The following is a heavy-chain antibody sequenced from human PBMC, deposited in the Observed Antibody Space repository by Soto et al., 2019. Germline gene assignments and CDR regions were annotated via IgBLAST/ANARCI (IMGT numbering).Heavy chain of an antibody. CDR3: AASYGSGYRAFDY. V-gene: IGHV1-69*02. Sequence: QVQLVQSGTEVKKPGSSVKVSCKASGDTFSFYTINWVRQAPGLGLEWVGRINPIVSMSNYAQKFQGRVSMTADKYTSTAYMELGSLRSDDTAMYFCAASYGSGYRAFDYWGQGALVIVSS. D-gene: IGHD3-10*01. J-gene: IGHJ4*02. CDR2: INPIVSMS. CDR1: GDTFSFYT.